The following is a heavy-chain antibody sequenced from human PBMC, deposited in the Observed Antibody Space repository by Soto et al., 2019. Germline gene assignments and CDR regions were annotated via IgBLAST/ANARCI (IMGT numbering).Heavy chain of an antibody. Sequence: EVQLVESGGGLVQPGGSLRLSCAASGFTFSDHYMDWVRQAPGKGLEWVGRTRNKVNSYTTEYAASVKGRFTISRDDSKNSQHLQMNSLKTEDTAVYYCARDYGSGRGWFDPWGQGTLVTVSS. V-gene: IGHV3-72*01. J-gene: IGHJ5*02. CDR3: ARDYGSGRGWFDP. D-gene: IGHD3-10*01. CDR2: TRNKVNSYTT. CDR1: GFTFSDHY.